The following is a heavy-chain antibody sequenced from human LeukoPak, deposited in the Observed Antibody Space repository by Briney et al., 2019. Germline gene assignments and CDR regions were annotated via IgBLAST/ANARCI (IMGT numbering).Heavy chain of an antibody. CDR2: IYYSGST. CDR3: ARSPTVTTYNYYMDV. CDR1: GGSISSYY. Sequence: SETLSLTCTVSGGSISSYYWSWIRQPPGKGLEWIGYIYYSGSTNYNPSLKSRVTISVDTSKNQFSLKLSSVTAADTAVYYCARSPTVTTYNYYMDVWGKGTTVTVSS. V-gene: IGHV4-59*01. J-gene: IGHJ6*03. D-gene: IGHD4-17*01.